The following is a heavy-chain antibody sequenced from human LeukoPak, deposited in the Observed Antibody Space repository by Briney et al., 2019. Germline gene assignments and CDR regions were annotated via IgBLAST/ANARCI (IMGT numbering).Heavy chain of an antibody. Sequence: PGGSLRLSCAASGFTFSSYSMLWVRQAPGKGLEWVSYISSSSSTIYYADSVKGRFTISRDNAKNSLYLQMNTLRAEDTAVYYCTKTIDGYLLGYFDHWGQGTLVTVFS. CDR3: TKTIDGYLLGYFDH. CDR2: ISSSSSTI. V-gene: IGHV3-48*01. CDR1: GFTFSSYS. J-gene: IGHJ4*02. D-gene: IGHD3-22*01.